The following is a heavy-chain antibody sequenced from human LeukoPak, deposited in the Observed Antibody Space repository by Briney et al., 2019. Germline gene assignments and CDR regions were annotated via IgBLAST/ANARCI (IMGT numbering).Heavy chain of an antibody. CDR2: IYHSGGT. CDR3: ATSPSFYHFDY. Sequence: NASETLSLTCSVSVYSISSGYYWGWIRQPPGKGLEWIGSIYHSGGTYYNPSLKSRVTISVDTSKNQFSLKLSSVTAADTAVYYCATSPSFYHFDYWGQGSLVTVSS. V-gene: IGHV4-38-2*02. CDR1: VYSISSGYY. J-gene: IGHJ4*02. D-gene: IGHD3-10*01.